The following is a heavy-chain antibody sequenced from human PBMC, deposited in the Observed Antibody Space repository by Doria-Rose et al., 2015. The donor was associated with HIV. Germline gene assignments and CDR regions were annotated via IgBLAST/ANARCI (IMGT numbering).Heavy chain of an antibody. J-gene: IGHJ6*02. CDR3: ARGLLRGGWNDVDYYYGMDV. D-gene: IGHD1-1*01. V-gene: IGHV4-34*01. CDR2: INHSGST. CDR1: GGSFSGYY. Sequence: VKPSETLSPTCAVFGGSFSGYYWSWIRQPPGKELEWIGEINHSGSTNYKTSLKSRVTISLDTSKNLFPLKLSSVAAADTAVYYCARGLLRGGWNDVDYYYGMDVWGQGTTVTVSS.